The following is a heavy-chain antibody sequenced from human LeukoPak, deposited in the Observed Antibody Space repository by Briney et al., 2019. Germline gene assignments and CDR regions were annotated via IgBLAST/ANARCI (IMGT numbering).Heavy chain of an antibody. J-gene: IGHJ5*02. CDR2: IYYSGST. CDR1: GGSISSSSYY. CDR3: ARRPAAVADFNWFDP. Sequence: SETLSLTCTVSGGSISSSSYYWGWIRQPPGKGLEWIGRIYYSGSTYYNPSLKSRVTISVDTSKNQFSRKLSSVTAADTAVYYCARRPAAVADFNWFDPWGQGTLVTVCS. V-gene: IGHV4-39*01. D-gene: IGHD6-19*01.